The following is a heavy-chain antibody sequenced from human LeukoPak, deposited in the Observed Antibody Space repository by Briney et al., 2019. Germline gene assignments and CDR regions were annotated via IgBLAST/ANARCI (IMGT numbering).Heavy chain of an antibody. CDR2: ISSSSSYI. Sequence: GGSLRLSCAASGFTFSSYSMNWVRQAPGKGLEWVSSISSSSSYIYYADSVKGRFTISRDNAKNSLYLQMNSLRAEDTAVYYCARPLATVANDAFDIWGQGTMVTVSS. CDR3: ARPLATVANDAFDI. J-gene: IGHJ3*02. V-gene: IGHV3-21*01. CDR1: GFTFSSYS.